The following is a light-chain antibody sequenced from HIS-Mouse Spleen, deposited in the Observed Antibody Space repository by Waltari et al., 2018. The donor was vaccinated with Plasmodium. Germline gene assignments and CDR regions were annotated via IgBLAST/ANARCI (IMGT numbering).Light chain of an antibody. CDR1: SSDVGSYNL. J-gene: IGLJ1*01. CDR2: EGS. CDR3: CSYAGSSTYV. Sequence: QSALTQPASVSGSPGQSTTISCTGTSSDVGSYNLVSWDQQHPGKAPKLMIYEGSKRPSWVSNRFSGSKSGNTASLTISGLQAEDEADYYCCSYAGSSTYVFGTGTKVTVL. V-gene: IGLV2-23*01.